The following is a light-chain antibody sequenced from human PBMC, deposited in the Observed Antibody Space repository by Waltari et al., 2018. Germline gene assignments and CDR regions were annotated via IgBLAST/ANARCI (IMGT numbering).Light chain of an antibody. V-gene: IGKV3-20*01. CDR2: DTS. J-gene: IGKJ1*01. CDR3: QQYRSPPWT. CDR1: QSIASNS. Sequence: DIVLTQSPGTLSLSPGERATLSCRASQSIASNSLAWYHQKPGQPPRLLIYDTSSRATGIPDRFSGSGSETDFTLTISGLEPEDLAVYYCQQYRSPPWTFGQGTKVEIK.